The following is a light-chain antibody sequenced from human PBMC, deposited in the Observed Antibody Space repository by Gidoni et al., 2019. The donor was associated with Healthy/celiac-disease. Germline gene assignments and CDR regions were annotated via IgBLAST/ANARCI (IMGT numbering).Light chain of an antibody. J-gene: IGLJ3*02. CDR2: EGS. Sequence: QSALTQPASVSGSSGPSITISCTGTSSDVGSYNLVSWYQQHPGKAPKLRIYEGSKRPSGVSNRFSGSKSGNTASLTISGLQAEDEADYYCCSYAGSSTWVFGGGTKLTVL. V-gene: IGLV2-23*01. CDR3: CSYAGSSTWV. CDR1: SSDVGSYNL.